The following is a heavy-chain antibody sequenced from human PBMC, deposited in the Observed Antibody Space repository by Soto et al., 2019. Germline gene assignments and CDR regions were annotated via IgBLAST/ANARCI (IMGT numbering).Heavy chain of an antibody. Sequence: SETLSLTCTVSGGSISSGGYYWSWIRQHPGKGLEWIGYIYYSGSTYYNPSLKSRVTISVDTSKNQFSLKLSSVTAADTAVYYCATHPSGGWAPQYYFDYWGQGTLVTVS. CDR1: GGSISSGGYY. J-gene: IGHJ4*02. CDR3: ATHPSGGWAPQYYFDY. CDR2: IYYSGST. D-gene: IGHD1-26*01. V-gene: IGHV4-31*03.